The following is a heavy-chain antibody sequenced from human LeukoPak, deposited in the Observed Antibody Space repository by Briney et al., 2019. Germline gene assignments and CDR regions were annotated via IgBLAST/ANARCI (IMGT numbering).Heavy chain of an antibody. J-gene: IGHJ6*02. Sequence: GGSLRLSCAASGFTFSSYGMHWVRQAPGKGVEWVAVISYDGRNKCYADSVKGRFTISRDNSRNTLYLQMNSLRAEDTAVYYCAKDRGYTIYYYYGMDVWGQGTTVTVSS. V-gene: IGHV3-30*18. CDR1: GFTFSSYG. D-gene: IGHD2-2*02. CDR2: ISYDGRNK. CDR3: AKDRGYTIYYYYGMDV.